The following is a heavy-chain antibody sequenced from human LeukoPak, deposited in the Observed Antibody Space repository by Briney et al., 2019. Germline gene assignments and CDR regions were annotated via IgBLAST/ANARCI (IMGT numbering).Heavy chain of an antibody. CDR3: ARGDNWFDL. J-gene: IGHJ5*02. CDR1: GFSFSSPG. Sequence: GGSLRLSCTASGFSFSSPGMNWVRQAPGKGLEWVSVIYGGGTTYYADSVKGRFTISRDNSKNTVYLQMNSLRAEDTAVYYCARGDNWFDLWGQGTLVTVSS. CDR2: IYGGGTT. V-gene: IGHV3-53*01.